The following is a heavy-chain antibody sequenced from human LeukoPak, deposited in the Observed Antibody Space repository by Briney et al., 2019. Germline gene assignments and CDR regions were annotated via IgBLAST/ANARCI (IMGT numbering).Heavy chain of an antibody. CDR1: GFTFSSYS. CDR2: ISISSSTI. CDR3: ASTYSSGWYSAWYFDY. V-gene: IGHV3-48*02. D-gene: IGHD6-19*01. Sequence: GGSLRLSCAASGFTFSSYSMNWVRQAPGKGLEWVSYISISSSTIYYADSVKGRFTISRDNAKNSLYLQMNSLRDEDTAVYYCASTYSSGWYSAWYFDYWGQGTLVTVSS. J-gene: IGHJ4*02.